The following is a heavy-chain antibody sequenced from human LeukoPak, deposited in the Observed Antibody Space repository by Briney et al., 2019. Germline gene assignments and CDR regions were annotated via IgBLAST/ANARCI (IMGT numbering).Heavy chain of an antibody. CDR3: ARGECMYGHDIDY. V-gene: IGHV1-8*01. J-gene: IGHJ4*02. Sequence: ASVKVSCKASGYTFTSYDINWVRRATGQGLEWMGWMNPNNGNTGYAQKFQGRVTMTRNTSISTVYMELSSLGYEDTAVYYCARGECMYGHDIDYWGQGTLVTVSS. CDR2: MNPNNGNT. D-gene: IGHD2-8*01. CDR1: GYTFTSYD.